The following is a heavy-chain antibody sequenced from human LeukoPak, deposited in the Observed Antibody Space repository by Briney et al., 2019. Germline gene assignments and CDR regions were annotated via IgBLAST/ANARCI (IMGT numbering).Heavy chain of an antibody. CDR2: ISGSGGNP. V-gene: IGHV3-23*01. D-gene: IGHD1-7*01. Sequence: GASLRLSCAASGFTFSSYAMSWVRQAPGKGLEWVSAISGSGGNPYYADFVKGRFTIFRDNSKNTLYLQMNSLRADDTAVYYCAKARWNYHFDYWGQGTLVTVSS. CDR1: GFTFSSYA. CDR3: AKARWNYHFDY. J-gene: IGHJ4*02.